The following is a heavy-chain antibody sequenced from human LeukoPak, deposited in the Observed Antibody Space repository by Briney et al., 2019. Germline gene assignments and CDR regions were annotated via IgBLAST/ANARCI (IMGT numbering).Heavy chain of an antibody. CDR2: IYYSGST. CDR1: GGSISNYY. D-gene: IGHD1-26*01. V-gene: IGHV4-59*01. Sequence: SVTLSLTCTVSGGSISNYYWNWIRQPPGKGLQWIGYIYYSGSTNYNPSLKSRVTISVDTSKNQFSLKLTSVTAADTAVYYCARAGRWEGRPHAFDIWGQGTMVTVSS. J-gene: IGHJ3*02. CDR3: ARAGRWEGRPHAFDI.